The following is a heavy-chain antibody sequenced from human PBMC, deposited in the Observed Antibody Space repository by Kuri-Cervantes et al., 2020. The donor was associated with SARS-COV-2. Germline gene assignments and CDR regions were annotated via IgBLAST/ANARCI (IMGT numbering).Heavy chain of an antibody. D-gene: IGHD1-1*01. V-gene: IGHV3-74*01. Sequence: GESLKISCTASGFTFSNYWMHWFRQAPGKGLVWLSRIKGDGSETIYADSVKGRFTISRDNAKNTLHLQMSSLRADDTAVYYCARDGHHWNFDYWGQGTLVTVSS. J-gene: IGHJ4*02. CDR3: ARDGHHWNFDY. CDR1: GFTFSNYW. CDR2: IKGDGSET.